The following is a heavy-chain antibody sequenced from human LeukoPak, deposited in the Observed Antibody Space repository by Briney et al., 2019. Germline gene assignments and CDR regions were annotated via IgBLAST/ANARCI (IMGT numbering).Heavy chain of an antibody. CDR3: ARGLKAAEQRYYYYYGMDV. J-gene: IGHJ6*04. V-gene: IGHV4-34*01. D-gene: IGHD6-13*01. Sequence: PSETLSLTCAVYGGSFSGYYWSWIRQPPGKGLEWIGEINHSGSTNYNPSLKSRVTISVDTSKNQFSLKLSPVTAADTAVYYCARGLKAAEQRYYYYYGMDVWGKGTTVTVSS. CDR2: INHSGST. CDR1: GGSFSGYY.